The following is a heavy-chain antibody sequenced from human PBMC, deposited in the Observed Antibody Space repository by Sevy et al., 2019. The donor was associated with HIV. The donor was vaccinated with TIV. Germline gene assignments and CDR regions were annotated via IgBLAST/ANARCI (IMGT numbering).Heavy chain of an antibody. CDR3: ARGIPGKYQLRVGMDV. CDR2: IGTAGDT. J-gene: IGHJ6*02. Sequence: GGSLRLSCAASGFTFSSYDMHWVRQATGKGLEWVSAIGTAGDTYYPGSVKGRFTISRENAKNSLYLQMNSLRAGDTAVDYCARGIPGKYQLRVGMDVWGQGTTVTVSS. V-gene: IGHV3-13*01. D-gene: IGHD2-2*01. CDR1: GFTFSSYD.